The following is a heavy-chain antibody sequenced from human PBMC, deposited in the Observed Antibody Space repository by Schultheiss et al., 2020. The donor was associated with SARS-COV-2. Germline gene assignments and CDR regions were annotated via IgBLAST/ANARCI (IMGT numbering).Heavy chain of an antibody. D-gene: IGHD4-11*01. J-gene: IGHJ6*02. CDR1: GFTFSSYA. V-gene: IGHV3-30*01. CDR3: ARDLDYSNYPYYYYGMDV. Sequence: GGSLRLSCAASGFTFSSYAMHWVRQAPGKGLEWVAVISYDGSNKYYADSVKGRFTISRDNSKNTLYLQMNSLRAEDTAVYYCARDLDYSNYPYYYYGMDVWGQGTTVTVSS. CDR2: ISYDGSNK.